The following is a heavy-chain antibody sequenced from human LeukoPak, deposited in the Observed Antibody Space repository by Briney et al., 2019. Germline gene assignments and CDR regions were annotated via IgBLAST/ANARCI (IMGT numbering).Heavy chain of an antibody. CDR3: ARDGIAAAGLVDY. CDR2: IYGGGST. Sequence: GGSLRLSCAASGFTVSSNYMSWVRQAPGKGLEWVSVIYGGGSTYYADSVKGRFTISRDNSKNTLYLQMNSLRAEDTAVYYCARDGIAAAGLVDYWGQGTLVTVSS. J-gene: IGHJ4*02. V-gene: IGHV3-53*01. CDR1: GFTVSSNY. D-gene: IGHD6-13*01.